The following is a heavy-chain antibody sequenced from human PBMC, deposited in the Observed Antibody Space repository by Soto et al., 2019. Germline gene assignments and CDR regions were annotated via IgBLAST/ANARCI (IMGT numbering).Heavy chain of an antibody. CDR1: GGSISSYY. J-gene: IGHJ4*02. CDR3: ARDQGITMVRGVITRSMALGY. CDR2: IYYSGST. D-gene: IGHD3-10*01. Sequence: QVQLQESGPGLVKPSETLSLTCTVSGGSISSYYWSWIRQPPGKGLEWIGYIYYSGSTNYNPSLKSRVTISVDTSKNQFSLKLSSVTAADTAVYYCARDQGITMVRGVITRSMALGYWGQGTLVTVSS. V-gene: IGHV4-59*01.